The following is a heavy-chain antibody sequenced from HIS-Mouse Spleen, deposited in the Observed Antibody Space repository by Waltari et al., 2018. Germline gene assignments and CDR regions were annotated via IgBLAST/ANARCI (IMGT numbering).Heavy chain of an antibody. V-gene: IGHV4-34*01. CDR3: ARSWGQWYFDL. Sequence: QVQLQQWGAGLLKPSETLSLTCAVYGGSFSGYYWSWIRQPPGKGLEWIGEINHSGSTNYNPSLRGRGTISVDTSKNQFSLKLSSVTAADTAGYYCARSWGQWYFDLWGRGTLVTVSS. CDR2: INHSGST. D-gene: IGHD6-13*01. CDR1: GGSFSGYY. J-gene: IGHJ2*01.